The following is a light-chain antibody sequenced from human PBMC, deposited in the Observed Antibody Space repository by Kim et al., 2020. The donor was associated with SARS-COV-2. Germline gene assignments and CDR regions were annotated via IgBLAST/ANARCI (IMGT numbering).Light chain of an antibody. Sequence: IVMTQSPATLSVFPGERATLSCRASQSIRSNLAWYQQKPGQAPWLLIYSAATRATGIPARFSGSGSGTEFTLTISSLQSEDFAVYYCQQYSSWPLTFGGGTKVDIK. CDR2: SAA. V-gene: IGKV3-15*01. J-gene: IGKJ4*01. CDR1: QSIRSN. CDR3: QQYSSWPLT.